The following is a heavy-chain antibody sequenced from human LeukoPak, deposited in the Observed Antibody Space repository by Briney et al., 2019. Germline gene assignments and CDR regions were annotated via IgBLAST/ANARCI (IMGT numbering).Heavy chain of an antibody. V-gene: IGHV4-31*03. CDR3: ATFPRIAVAGHSDY. J-gene: IGHJ4*02. CDR2: IYYSGST. CDR1: GASITSGNYY. D-gene: IGHD6-19*01. Sequence: SQTLSLTCTVSGASITSGNYYWSWIRQHPGKGLEWIGYIYYSGSTYYNPSLKSRVTISVDTSKNQFSLKLSSVTAADTAVYYCATFPRIAVAGHSDYWGQGTLVTVSS.